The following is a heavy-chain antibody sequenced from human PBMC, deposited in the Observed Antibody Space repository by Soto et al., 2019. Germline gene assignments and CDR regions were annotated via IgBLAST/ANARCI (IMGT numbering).Heavy chain of an antibody. Sequence: PGGSLRLSCAASGFTFSDYYMSWIRQAPGKGLEWVSYISSSSSYTNYADSVKGRFTISRDNAKNSLYLQMNSLRAEDTAVYYCARDCSSTSCYTYYYYGMDVWGQGTTVTVYS. J-gene: IGHJ6*02. CDR3: ARDCSSTSCYTYYYYGMDV. CDR2: ISSSSSYT. CDR1: GFTFSDYY. D-gene: IGHD2-2*02. V-gene: IGHV3-11*06.